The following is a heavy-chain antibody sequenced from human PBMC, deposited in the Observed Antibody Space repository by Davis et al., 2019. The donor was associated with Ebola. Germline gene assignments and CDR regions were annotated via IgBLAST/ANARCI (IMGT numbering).Heavy chain of an antibody. V-gene: IGHV4-59*08. CDR2: IYYSGST. Sequence: MPSETLSLTCTVSGASISSYYWSWIRQPPGKGLEWIGYIYYSGSTTYNPSLKSRVTMFIDTSRNQISLKLTSVTAADTSVYYCARQTDNWNDFDYWGQGILVTVSS. D-gene: IGHD1-20*01. J-gene: IGHJ4*02. CDR3: ARQTDNWNDFDY. CDR1: GASISSYY.